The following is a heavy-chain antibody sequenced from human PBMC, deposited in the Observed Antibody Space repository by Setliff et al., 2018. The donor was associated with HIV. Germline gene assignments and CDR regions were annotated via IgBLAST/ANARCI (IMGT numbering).Heavy chain of an antibody. CDR1: GGSISTYY. CDR2: IYYSGTT. CDR3: ARHSGVASPNWFDP. D-gene: IGHD3-10*01. V-gene: IGHV4-59*08. J-gene: IGHJ5*02. Sequence: LSLTCTVSGGSISTYYWSWIRQPPGKGLEWIGYIYYSGTTNFNPPLQSRVTISVDTSKNQFSLKLSSVTAADTAVYYCARHSGVASPNWFDPWGQGTLVTVSS.